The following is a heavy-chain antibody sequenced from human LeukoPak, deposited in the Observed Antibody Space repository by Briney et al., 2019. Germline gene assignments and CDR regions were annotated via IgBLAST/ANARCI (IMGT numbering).Heavy chain of an antibody. D-gene: IGHD3-3*02. Sequence: PGGSLRLSCAASGFIFIGYGMHWVRQAPGKGPEWVAFIRPDGHNKYYADSVKVRFMISRDNSKNTVDLQMNSLRGDDTAMYYCAKEGAASWDVDVWGKGTTVTVSS. CDR2: IRPDGHNK. CDR1: GFIFIGYG. V-gene: IGHV3-30*02. CDR3: AKEGAASWDVDV. J-gene: IGHJ6*04.